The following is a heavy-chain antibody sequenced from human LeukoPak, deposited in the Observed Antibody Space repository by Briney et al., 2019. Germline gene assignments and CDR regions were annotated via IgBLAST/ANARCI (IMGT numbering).Heavy chain of an antibody. V-gene: IGHV3-7*03. CDR1: GFTVSSNY. J-gene: IGHJ4*02. D-gene: IGHD4-11*01. CDR2: IKQDGSEK. CDR3: ASNYGG. Sequence: GGSLRLSCAASGFTVSSNYMSWVRKAPGKGLEWVANIKQDGSEKYYVDSVRGRFTISRDNAKNSLSLQMNSLRAEDTAVYYCASNYGGWGQGTLVTVSS.